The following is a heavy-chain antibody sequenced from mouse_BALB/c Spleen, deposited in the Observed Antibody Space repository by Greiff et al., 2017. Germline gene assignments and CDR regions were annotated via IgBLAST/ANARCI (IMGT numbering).Heavy chain of an antibody. V-gene: IGHV1S137*01. Sequence: QVQLQQSGAELVRPGVSVKISCKGSGYTFTDYAMHWVKQSHAKSLEWIGVISTYYGDASYNQKFKGKATMTVDKSSSTAYMELARLTSEDSAIYYCARAGGNYAYFDYWGQGTTLTVSS. CDR3: ARAGGNYAYFDY. J-gene: IGHJ2*01. CDR2: ISTYYGDA. CDR1: GYTFTDYA. D-gene: IGHD2-1*01.